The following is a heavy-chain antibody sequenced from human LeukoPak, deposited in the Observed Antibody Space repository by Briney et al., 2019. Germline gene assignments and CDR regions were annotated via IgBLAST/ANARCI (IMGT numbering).Heavy chain of an antibody. CDR1: GGSISGYH. Sequence: PSETLSLTCTVSGGSISGYHWSWIRQPPGKGLEWIGYIYYTGSTNYNPSLKSRVTISVDTSKNQFSLKLTSVTAADTAVYYCASEKNGPPADYWAQGTLVTVSS. V-gene: IGHV4-59*08. D-gene: IGHD2-8*01. J-gene: IGHJ4*02. CDR3: ASEKNGPPADY. CDR2: IYYTGST.